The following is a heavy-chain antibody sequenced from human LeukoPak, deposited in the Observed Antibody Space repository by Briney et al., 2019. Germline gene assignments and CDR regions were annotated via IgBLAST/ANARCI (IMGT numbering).Heavy chain of an antibody. D-gene: IGHD2-21*02. Sequence: GGSLRLSCAASRVTFSSYGMHWVPQARGQGLEGLAVISYDGSDINNAESVQGRFTITKDNSKNTLYLQMNSLRAEDTAVYYCAKDQYFVTGHYSHMDVWGKGTTVTISS. V-gene: IGHV3-30*18. J-gene: IGHJ6*03. CDR2: ISYDGSDI. CDR3: AKDQYFVTGHYSHMDV. CDR1: RVTFSSYG.